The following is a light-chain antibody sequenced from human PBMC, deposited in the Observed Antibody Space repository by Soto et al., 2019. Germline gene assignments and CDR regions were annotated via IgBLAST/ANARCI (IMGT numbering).Light chain of an antibody. Sequence: EILMTQSPATLSLSPGEIATHSFSASQSVSSSSLAWYQQRPGQAPRLLIYGTSSRATGIPDRFSGSGSGTDFTLTISRLEPEDFAVYFCQRYGSSPLITFGQGTRLEIK. V-gene: IGKV3-20*01. CDR1: QSVSSSS. CDR2: GTS. CDR3: QRYGSSPLIT. J-gene: IGKJ5*01.